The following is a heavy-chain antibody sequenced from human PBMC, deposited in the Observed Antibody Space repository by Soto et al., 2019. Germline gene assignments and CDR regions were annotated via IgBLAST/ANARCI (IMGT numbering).Heavy chain of an antibody. D-gene: IGHD6-13*01. V-gene: IGHV1-46*01. CDR1: GYTFTSYY. Sequence: ASVKVSCKASGYTFTSYYMHWVRLAPGQGLEWMGIINPSGGSISYAQKFQGRVTITRDTSTTTVYMELSSLRTEDTAVYYCARERRSSSSSFDYGGQGTLVTVSS. J-gene: IGHJ4*02. CDR2: INPSGGSI. CDR3: ARERRSSSSSFDY.